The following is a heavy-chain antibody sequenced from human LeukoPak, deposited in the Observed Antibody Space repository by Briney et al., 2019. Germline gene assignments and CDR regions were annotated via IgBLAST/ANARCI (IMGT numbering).Heavy chain of an antibody. CDR1: GGTFSSYA. J-gene: IGHJ4*02. CDR3: ARAYGSGSYYSTLSL. D-gene: IGHD3-10*01. Sequence: EASVKVSCKASGGTFSSYAISWVRQAPGQGLEWMGGIIPIFGTANYAQKFQGRVTITADESTSTAYMELSSLRSEDTAVYYCARAYGSGSYYSTLSLWGQGTLVTVSS. V-gene: IGHV1-69*01. CDR2: IIPIFGTA.